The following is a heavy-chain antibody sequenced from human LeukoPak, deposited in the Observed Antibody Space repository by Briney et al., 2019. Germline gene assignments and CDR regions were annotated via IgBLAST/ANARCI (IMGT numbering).Heavy chain of an antibody. CDR2: INPSGGST. D-gene: IGHD2-15*01. CDR3: ARDRVAATLGSGNWFDP. V-gene: IGHV1-46*01. CDR1: GYTFTSYY. Sequence: GASVKVSCKASGYTFTSYYMHWVRQAPGQGLEWMGIINPSGGSTSYAQKFQGRVTMTRDMSTSTVYMELSSLRSEDTAVYCCARDRVAATLGSGNWFDPWGQGTLVTVSS. J-gene: IGHJ5*02.